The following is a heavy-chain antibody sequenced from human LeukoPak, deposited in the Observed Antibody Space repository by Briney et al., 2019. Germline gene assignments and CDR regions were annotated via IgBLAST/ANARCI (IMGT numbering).Heavy chain of an antibody. CDR2: VSYTGRT. V-gene: IGHV4-59*11. D-gene: IGHD3-22*01. CDR1: GGSLSGHY. CDR3: ARLLDNEISGHPDTFDM. Sequence: SETLSLTCTVSGGSLSGHYWSWIRQPPGKRLEWIGYVSYTGRTKYNPSLQSRVTISIDTSKSQFSLKLTSVTSADTAVYSCARLLDNEISGHPDTFDMWGQGTTVIVSS. J-gene: IGHJ3*02.